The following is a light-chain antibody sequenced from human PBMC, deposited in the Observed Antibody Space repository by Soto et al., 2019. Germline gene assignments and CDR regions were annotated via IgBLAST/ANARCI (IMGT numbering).Light chain of an antibody. CDR1: QSVSSSY. V-gene: IGKV3-20*01. J-gene: IGKJ5*01. CDR2: GAS. CDR3: QQYGSSPVT. Sequence: EIVLTQSPGTLSLSPGERATLSCRASQSVSSSYLAWYQQKHGQAPRLLIYGASSRATGIPDRFSGSGSGTDLTITISRLEPEDFEVYYCQQYGSSPVTFGQGTRLDIK.